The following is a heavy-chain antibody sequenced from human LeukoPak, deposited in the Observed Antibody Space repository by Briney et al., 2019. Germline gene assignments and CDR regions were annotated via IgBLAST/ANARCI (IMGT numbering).Heavy chain of an antibody. CDR3: AREFGEVGYYFDF. CDR2: IIPMLGTA. J-gene: IGHJ4*02. D-gene: IGHD3-16*01. Sequence: GASVKVSCKASGGTFSSSSFHWVRQAPGQGLEWMGGIIPMLGTADYAQKFQDRVTITADESTSTAYMQLNSLRSEDTAVYYCAREFGEVGYYFDFWGQGTLVTVSS. V-gene: IGHV1-69*13. CDR1: GGTFSSSS.